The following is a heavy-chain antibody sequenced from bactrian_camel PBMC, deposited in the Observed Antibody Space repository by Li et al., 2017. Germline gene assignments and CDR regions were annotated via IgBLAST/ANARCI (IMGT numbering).Heavy chain of an antibody. V-gene: IGHV3S19*01. CDR2: IHNSGEFP. D-gene: IGHD3*01. Sequence: QLVEFGGGLVEPGGSLTLACAASGLADSGLTSSVGYMTWLRQAPGSDLEWVSSIHNSGEFPYYRESVKGRFTISKDNVLNILYLQMDNLKPEDSATYRCAASWDVTAREALGSIASPEFGYWGEGTQVTVS. J-gene: IGHJ6*01. CDR1: GLADSGLTSSVGY. CDR3: AASWDVTAREALGSIASPEFGY.